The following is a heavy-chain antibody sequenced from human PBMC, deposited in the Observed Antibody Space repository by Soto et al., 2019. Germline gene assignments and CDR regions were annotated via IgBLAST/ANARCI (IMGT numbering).Heavy chain of an antibody. D-gene: IGHD3-3*01. J-gene: IGHJ6*02. Sequence: SETLSLTCTVSGGSISSGDYYWSWIRQPPGKGLEWIGYIYYSGSTYYNPSLKSRVTISVDTSKNQFSLKLSSVTAADTAVYYCARAAYYDFWSGYYTGMDVWGQGTTVTVSS. CDR1: GGSISSGDYY. CDR3: ARAAYYDFWSGYYTGMDV. V-gene: IGHV4-30-4*01. CDR2: IYYSGST.